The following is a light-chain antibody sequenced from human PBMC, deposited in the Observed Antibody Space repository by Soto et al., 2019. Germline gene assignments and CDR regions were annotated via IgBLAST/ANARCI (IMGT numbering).Light chain of an antibody. CDR1: QSINDW. CDR3: QQYNSYPLT. V-gene: IGKV1-5*03. Sequence: DIQMTQSPSTLSASVGDRVTITCRASQSINDWLAWYQQKPGKAPNLLIYKASSLQTGVPSRFSGSGSGTEFTLTITRLQPDDFATYFCQQYNSYPLTFGGGTKVEIK. CDR2: KAS. J-gene: IGKJ4*01.